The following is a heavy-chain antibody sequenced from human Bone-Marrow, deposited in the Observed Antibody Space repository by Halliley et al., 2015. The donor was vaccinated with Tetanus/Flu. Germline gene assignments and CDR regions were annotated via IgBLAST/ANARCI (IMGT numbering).Heavy chain of an antibody. CDR3: ATDSSDYYH. Sequence: MQLVQSGAEVKRPGTTVKISCKVSGYTFRDYYMHWVQQAPGRGLEWLGLVDPDDGETIYAEKFQGRVTITADASIDTACLELSSLRSEDTAVYYCATDSSDYYHWGQGTQVTVSS. V-gene: IGHV1-69-2*01. D-gene: IGHD3-22*01. CDR1: GYTFRDYY. J-gene: IGHJ5*02. CDR2: VDPDDGET.